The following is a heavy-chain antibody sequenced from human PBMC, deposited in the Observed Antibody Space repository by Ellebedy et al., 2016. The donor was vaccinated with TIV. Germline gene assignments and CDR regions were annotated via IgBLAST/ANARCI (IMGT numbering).Heavy chain of an antibody. J-gene: IGHJ4*02. V-gene: IGHV3-30*02. CDR2: IRYDGSNK. D-gene: IGHD3-22*01. CDR1: GFTFSSYG. Sequence: GGSLRLSCAASGFTFSSYGMHWVRQAPGKGLEWVAFIRYDGSNKYYADSVKGRFTISRDNSKNTLYLQMNSLRAEDTAVYYCAKDLGYDSSGYYSSVDYWGQGTLVTVSS. CDR3: AKDLGYDSSGYYSSVDY.